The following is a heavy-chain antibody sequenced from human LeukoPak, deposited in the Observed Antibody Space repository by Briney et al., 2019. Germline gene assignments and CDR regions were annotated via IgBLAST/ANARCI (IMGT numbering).Heavy chain of an antibody. CDR3: ARGGALTYYYDSSGPRGEYFDY. Sequence: ASVKVSCKASGGTFSSYAISWVRQAPGQGLEWMGGTIPIFGTANYAQKFQGRVTITADESTSTAYMELSSLRSEDTAVYYCARGGALTYYYDSSGPRGEYFDYWGQGTLVTVSS. J-gene: IGHJ4*02. CDR1: GGTFSSYA. D-gene: IGHD3-22*01. CDR2: TIPIFGTA. V-gene: IGHV1-69*13.